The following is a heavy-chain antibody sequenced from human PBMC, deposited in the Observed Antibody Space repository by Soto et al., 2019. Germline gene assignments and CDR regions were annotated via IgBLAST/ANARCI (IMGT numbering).Heavy chain of an antibody. D-gene: IGHD3-3*01. CDR2: INPNSGGT. CDR1: GYTFTGYY. J-gene: IGHJ6*02. V-gene: IGHV1-2*04. CDR3: ARVGSGRFLEWLLGDYGMDV. Sequence: ASVKVSCKASGYTFTGYYMHWVRQAPGQGLEWMGWINPNSGGTNYAQKFQGWVTMTMDTSISTAYMELSRLRSDDTAVYYCARVGSGRFLEWLLGDYGMDVWGQGTTVTVSS.